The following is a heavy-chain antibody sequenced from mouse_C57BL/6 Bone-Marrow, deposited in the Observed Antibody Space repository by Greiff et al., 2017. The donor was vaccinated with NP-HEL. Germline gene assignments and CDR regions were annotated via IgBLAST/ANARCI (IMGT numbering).Heavy chain of an antibody. Sequence: VQLQQSGPELVKPGASVKIPCKASGYTFTDYNMDWVKQSHGKSLEWIGDINPNNGGTIYNQKFKGKATLTVEKSSSTAYMELRSLTSEDTAGYYCGRTFAYWGQGTLVTVSA. CDR2: INPNNGGT. J-gene: IGHJ3*01. V-gene: IGHV1-18*01. CDR3: GRTFAY. CDR1: GYTFTDYN.